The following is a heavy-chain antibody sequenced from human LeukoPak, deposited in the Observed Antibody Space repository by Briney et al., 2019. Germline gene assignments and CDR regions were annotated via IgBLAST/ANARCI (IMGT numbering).Heavy chain of an antibody. CDR1: GFTFSSYA. CDR3: AKDHDYYDSSGYYPTFDY. Sequence: PGGSLRLSCAASGFTFSSYAMSWVRQAPGKGLEWVSAISGSGGSTYYADSVKGRFTISRDNSKNTLYLQMNSLRAEVTAVYYCAKDHDYYDSSGYYPTFDYWGQGTLVTVSS. J-gene: IGHJ4*02. V-gene: IGHV3-23*01. CDR2: ISGSGGST. D-gene: IGHD3-22*01.